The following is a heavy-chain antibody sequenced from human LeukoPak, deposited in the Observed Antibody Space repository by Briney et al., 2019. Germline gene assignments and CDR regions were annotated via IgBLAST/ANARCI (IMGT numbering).Heavy chain of an antibody. J-gene: IGHJ6*03. V-gene: IGHV1-69*05. CDR1: GGTFSSYA. CDR2: IIPIFGTA. CDR3: ASCRYFDWLDPSWYYYMDV. D-gene: IGHD3-9*01. Sequence: SVKVSCKASGGTFSSYAISWVRQAPGQGLEWMGGIIPIFGTANYAQKFQGRVTITTDESTSPAYMELSSLRSEDTAVYYCASCRYFDWLDPSWYYYMDVWGKGTTVTVSS.